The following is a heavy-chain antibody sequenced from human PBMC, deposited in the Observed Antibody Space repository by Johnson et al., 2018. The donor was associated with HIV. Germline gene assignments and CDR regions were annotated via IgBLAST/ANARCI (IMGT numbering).Heavy chain of an antibody. CDR1: GFTFSSYD. D-gene: IGHD6-6*01. CDR3: ARAGSSSDDAFDI. J-gene: IGHJ3*02. V-gene: IGHV3-13*01. CDR2: IGTIDDT. Sequence: VQLVESWGDLVQPGGSLRLSCAASGFTFSSYDMHWVRQVRGKGLEWVSGIGTIDDTYYSDSVKGRFTISRDNSKKTLYLQMNSLRADDTAVYYCARAGSSSDDAFDIWGQGTMVTVSS.